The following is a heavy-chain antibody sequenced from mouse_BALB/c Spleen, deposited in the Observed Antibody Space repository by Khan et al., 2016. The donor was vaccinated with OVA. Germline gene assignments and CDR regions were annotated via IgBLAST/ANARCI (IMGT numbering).Heavy chain of an antibody. D-gene: IGHD1-1*02. V-gene: IGHV5-6*01. Sequence: EVHLVESGGDLVKPGGSLKLSCAASGFTFSTYGMSWVRQNPDKRLEWVATISSGGSYTYYVDSVKGRFTISRDNAKNTLELQMSSLKSEDTAMYYCTRLAYYYNSEGFAYWGQGTLVTVSA. CDR2: ISSGGSYT. J-gene: IGHJ3*01. CDR3: TRLAYYYNSEGFAY. CDR1: GFTFSTYG.